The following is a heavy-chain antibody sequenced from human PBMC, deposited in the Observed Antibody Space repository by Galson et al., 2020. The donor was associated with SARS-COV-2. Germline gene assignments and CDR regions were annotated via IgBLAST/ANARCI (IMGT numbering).Heavy chain of an antibody. V-gene: IGHV3-30*04. CDR3: ASPRRDIVVVVAQFDY. Sequence: GGSLRLSCAASGFTFSSYAMHWVRQAPGKGLEWVAVISYDGSNKYYADSVKGRFTISRDNSKNTLYLQMNSLRAEDTAVYYCASPRRDIVVVVAQFDYWGQGTLVTVSS. CDR1: GFTFSSYA. CDR2: ISYDGSNK. J-gene: IGHJ4*02. D-gene: IGHD2-15*01.